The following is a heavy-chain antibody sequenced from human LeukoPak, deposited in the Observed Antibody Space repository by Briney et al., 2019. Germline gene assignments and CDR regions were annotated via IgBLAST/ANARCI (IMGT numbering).Heavy chain of an antibody. CDR1: GFTFSNYW. J-gene: IGHJ6*02. CDR2: CNSDGSRT. D-gene: IGHD2-2*01. V-gene: IGHV3-74*01. CDR3: ARGSQRGAAANYYGMDV. Sequence: GGSLRLSCAASGFTFSNYWMHWVRQAPGKGLVWVSRCNSDGSRTTYADSVKGRFTISRDNAKNTLYLQMNSLRAEDTAVYYCARGSQRGAAANYYGMDVWGQGTTVTVSS.